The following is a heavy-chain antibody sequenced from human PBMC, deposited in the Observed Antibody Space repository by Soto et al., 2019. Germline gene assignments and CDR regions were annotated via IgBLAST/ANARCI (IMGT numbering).Heavy chain of an antibody. D-gene: IGHD3-3*01. Sequence: GGSLRLSCAASGFTFSSYGMHWVRQAPGKGLEWVAVISYDGSNKYYADSVKGRFTISRDNSKNTLYLQMNSLRSEDTAVYYCAKDGVLRLLEWLYYYYYYMDVWGTGTKVTVSS. CDR3: AKDGVLRLLEWLYYYYYYMDV. CDR1: GFTFSSYG. CDR2: ISYDGSNK. V-gene: IGHV3-30*18. J-gene: IGHJ6*03.